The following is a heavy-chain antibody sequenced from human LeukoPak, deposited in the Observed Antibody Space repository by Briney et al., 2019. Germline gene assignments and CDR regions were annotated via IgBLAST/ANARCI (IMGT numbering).Heavy chain of an antibody. V-gene: IGHV3-7*01. CDR3: ARDQVVDMLEVLQGPFDM. D-gene: IGHD2-8*01. Sequence: GGSLRLSCAASGFIFNRYWMSWVRQAPGKGLEWVANIKVDGSEKYYVDSVKGRFTICRVNAKKSLYLQMNSPRAEDTAVYYCARDQVVDMLEVLQGPFDMWGQGTLVTVSS. CDR2: IKVDGSEK. J-gene: IGHJ3*02. CDR1: GFIFNRYW.